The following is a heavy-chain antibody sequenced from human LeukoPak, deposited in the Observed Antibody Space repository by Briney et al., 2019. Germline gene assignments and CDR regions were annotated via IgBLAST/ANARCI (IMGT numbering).Heavy chain of an antibody. CDR1: GYTFTSYD. J-gene: IGHJ6*03. CDR3: ARGSVLMVYAILDYYYYMNV. Sequence: ASVKVSCKASGYTFTSYDINWVRQAPGQGLEGMGWMNPNSGNTGYAQEFQGRVTMTRNTSISTAYMELSSLRSDDTAVYYCARGSVLMVYAILDYYYYMNVWGKGATVTVAS. D-gene: IGHD2-8*01. CDR2: MNPNSGNT. V-gene: IGHV1-8*01.